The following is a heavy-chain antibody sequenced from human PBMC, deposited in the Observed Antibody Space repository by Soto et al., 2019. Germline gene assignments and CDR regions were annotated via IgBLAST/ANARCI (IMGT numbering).Heavy chain of an antibody. CDR3: ARGYRYGQPVYGMDV. V-gene: IGHV1-2*04. CDR1: GYTFTGYY. D-gene: IGHD5-18*01. J-gene: IGHJ6*02. CDR2: INPNSGGT. Sequence: ASEKVSCKASGYTFTGYYMHWVRQAPGQGLEWMGWINPNSGGTNYAQKFQGWVTMTRDTSISTAYMELSRLRSDDTAVYYCARGYRYGQPVYGMDVWGQGTTVTVSS.